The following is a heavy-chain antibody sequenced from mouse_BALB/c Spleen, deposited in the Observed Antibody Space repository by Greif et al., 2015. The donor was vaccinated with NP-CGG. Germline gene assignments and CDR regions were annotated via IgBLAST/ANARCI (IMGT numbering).Heavy chain of an antibody. Sequence: DLVKPGASVKLSCKASGYTFTSYWINWIKQRPGQGLEWIGRIAPGSGSTYYNEMFKGKATLTVDTSSSTAYIQLSSRSSEDSAVYFCARGVSLYYYAMDYWGQGTSVTVSS. CDR1: GYTFTSYW. CDR2: IAPGSGST. CDR3: ARGVSLYYYAMDY. V-gene: IGHV1S41*01. J-gene: IGHJ4*01.